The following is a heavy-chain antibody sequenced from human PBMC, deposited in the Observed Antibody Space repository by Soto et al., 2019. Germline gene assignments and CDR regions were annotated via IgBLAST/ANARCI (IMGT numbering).Heavy chain of an antibody. CDR3: ATEGISRGGTFDS. D-gene: IGHD6-13*01. J-gene: IGHJ3*02. CDR2: ISGRGGST. CDR1: GFTFSSYA. Sequence: EVQLLESGGGLVQPGGSLRLSCAASGFTFSSYAMSWVRQAPGKGLEWVSAISGRGGSTYYADSVKGRFTISRDNSKNTLDLQMNSRRAKDTAVYELATEGISRGGTFDSWGQETMVTVSS. V-gene: IGHV3-23*01.